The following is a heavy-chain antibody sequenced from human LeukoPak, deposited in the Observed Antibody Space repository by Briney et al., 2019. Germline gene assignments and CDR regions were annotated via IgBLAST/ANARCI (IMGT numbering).Heavy chain of an antibody. CDR1: GFTFSDYA. J-gene: IGHJ4*02. D-gene: IGHD3-3*01. Sequence: GGSLRLSCAASGFTFSDYALGWVRQAPGRGLEWVATLSGSGAGTYYSDSVQGRFTISRDNSKRTLFLQMNSLRAEDTAFYYCAKAELGVDTFFDYWGQGTRVTVSS. V-gene: IGHV3-23*01. CDR2: LSGSGAGT. CDR3: AKAELGVDTFFDY.